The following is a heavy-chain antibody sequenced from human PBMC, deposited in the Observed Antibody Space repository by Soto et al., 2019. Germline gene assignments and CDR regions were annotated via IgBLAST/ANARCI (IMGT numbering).Heavy chain of an antibody. CDR2: ISNSGKTI. V-gene: IGHV3-11*01. J-gene: IGHJ6*02. Sequence: PGGSLRLSCAASEFTFSDYYRSWIRQPPGKGLEWVSYISNSGKTIYYADSVKSRFTVSRDNAKNSLYLQMSSLRVEETAVYYCARHTEYGDNGYGMDVWGQGTTVTVSS. CDR1: EFTFSDYY. D-gene: IGHD4-17*01. CDR3: ARHTEYGDNGYGMDV.